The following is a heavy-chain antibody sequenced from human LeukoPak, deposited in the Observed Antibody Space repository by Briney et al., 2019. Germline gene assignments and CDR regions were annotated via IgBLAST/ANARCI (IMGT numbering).Heavy chain of an antibody. CDR1: GFTFSSNS. CDR2: ISSSSSYI. CDR3: ARVRVRGVSKGNGMDV. J-gene: IGHJ6*02. V-gene: IGHV3-21*01. Sequence: GSLRLSCAASGFTFSSNSINWVRKAPGKGLGWVSSISSSSSYIYYADSVKGRFTISRDNAKNSLYLQMNSLRAEDTAVYYCARVRVRGVSKGNGMDVWGQGTTVTVSS. D-gene: IGHD3-10*01.